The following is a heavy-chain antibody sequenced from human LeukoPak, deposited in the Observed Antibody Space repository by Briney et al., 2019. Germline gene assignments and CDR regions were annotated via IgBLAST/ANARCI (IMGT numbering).Heavy chain of an antibody. V-gene: IGHV3-15*01. CDR2: IKSKNVGGTT. J-gene: IGHJ5*02. Sequence: PGGSLRLSCAASGFTFNNAWMNWVRQAPGKGLEWVGRIKSKNVGGTTDYAVPVKGRFTISRDDSRNTVYLQMNSLKIEDTAVYYCTSHAAFDPWGQGTLVTVSS. CDR3: TSHAAFDP. CDR1: GFTFNNAW.